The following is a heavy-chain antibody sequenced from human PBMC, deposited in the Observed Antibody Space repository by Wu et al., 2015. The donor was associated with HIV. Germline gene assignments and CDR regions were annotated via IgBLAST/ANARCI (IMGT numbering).Heavy chain of an antibody. J-gene: IGHJ3*02. CDR3: ARNRRDYRGGDSLDI. CDR2: IIPIFGTA. D-gene: IGHD4-11*01. Sequence: QVQLVQSGAEVKKPESSVKVSCKSSGGTFSSYGVNWVRQAPGQGLDWMGGIIPIFGTANYAQKFQGRVNITADESTKTVYMELSGLRSEDTATYYCARNRRDYRGGDSLDIWGQGTGGLRLF. CDR1: GGTFSSYG. V-gene: IGHV1-69*12.